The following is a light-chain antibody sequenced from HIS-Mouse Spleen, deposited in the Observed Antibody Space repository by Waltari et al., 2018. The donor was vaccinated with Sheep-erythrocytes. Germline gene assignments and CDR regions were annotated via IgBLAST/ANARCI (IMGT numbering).Light chain of an antibody. CDR2: DVS. J-gene: IGLJ1*01. CDR3: CSYAGSYNHV. CDR1: SSDVGGYNY. V-gene: IGLV2-11*01. Sequence: QSALTQPRSVSGSPGQSVTISCTGTSSDVGGYNYVSWYQQHPGKAPKRIIYDVSKRPAGVPVRFSGSKSGNTASLTISGLQAEDEADYYCCSYAGSYNHVFATGTKVTVL.